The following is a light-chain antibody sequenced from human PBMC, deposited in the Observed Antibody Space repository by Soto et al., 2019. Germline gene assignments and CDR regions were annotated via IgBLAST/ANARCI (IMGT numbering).Light chain of an antibody. J-gene: IGKJ1*01. CDR1: QSLGSN. CDR2: EAS. CDR3: QKYNQWPWT. Sequence: EIVLTQSPATLSLSPGERATLSRRASQSLGSNLAWYHHKPGQAPRLLLYEASIRATGIPARFSGDGSGTEFTLTISSLQSEDFGIYYCQKYNQWPWTFGPGAKVDIK. V-gene: IGKV3-15*01.